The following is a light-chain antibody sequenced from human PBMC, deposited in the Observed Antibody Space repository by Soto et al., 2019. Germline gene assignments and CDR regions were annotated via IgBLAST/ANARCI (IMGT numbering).Light chain of an antibody. CDR2: VAS. CDR3: HPYGNAPHT. CDR1: QIVSSKF. V-gene: IGKV3-20*01. J-gene: IGKJ1*01. Sequence: DTVLTQSPGTLSLSPGERATLSCRASQIVSSKFLAWYQQKPGQAPRLLIYVASIRATGTPDRFSGSGSGTDFTLTISRLEPEDFELYYCHPYGNAPHTLGPGTKVDIK.